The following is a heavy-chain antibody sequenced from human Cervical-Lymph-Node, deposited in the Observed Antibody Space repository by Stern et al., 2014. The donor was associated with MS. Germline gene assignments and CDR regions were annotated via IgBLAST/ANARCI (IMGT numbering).Heavy chain of an antibody. J-gene: IGHJ4*02. CDR3: ARMMGSGYRHYFDY. V-gene: IGHV2-70*04. D-gene: IGHD3-3*01. Sequence: ESGPALVKPTQTLTLTCTFSGFSLITSGTRVSWIRQPPGRALDWLARIDWNDKTFYNSSQMTRLTISKDTSKNQVVLTMTNVDPVDTATYYCARMMGSGYRHYFDYWGQGTPVTVSS. CDR1: GFSLITSGTR. CDR2: IDWNDKT.